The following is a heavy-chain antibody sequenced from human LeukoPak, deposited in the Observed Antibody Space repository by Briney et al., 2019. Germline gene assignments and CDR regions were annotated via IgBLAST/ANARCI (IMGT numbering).Heavy chain of an antibody. CDR2: ISAYNGNT. V-gene: IGHV1-18*01. J-gene: IGHJ5*02. CDR1: GYTFTSYG. CDR3: ARDLANGGENWFDP. D-gene: IGHD4-23*01. Sequence: ASVKISCKASGYTFTSYGISWVRQAPGQGLEWMGWISAYNGNTNYAQKLQGRATMTTDTSTSTAYMELRSLRSDDTAVYYCARDLANGGENWFDPWGQGTLVTVSS.